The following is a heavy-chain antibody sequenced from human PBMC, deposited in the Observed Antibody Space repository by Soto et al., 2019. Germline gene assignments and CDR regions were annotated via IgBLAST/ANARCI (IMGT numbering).Heavy chain of an antibody. D-gene: IGHD2-15*01. J-gene: IGHJ4*02. Sequence: ETLSLTCTVSGDSISSYYWTWIRQPPGKGLEYIGYIYYSGRTYYNPSLKSRVTISVDTSKNQFSLKLSSVTAADTAVYYCARGHLGITTTGTWYDFDYWGQGTLVTVSS. CDR2: IYYSGRT. V-gene: IGHV4-59*01. CDR1: GDSISSYY. CDR3: ARGHLGITTTGTWYDFDY.